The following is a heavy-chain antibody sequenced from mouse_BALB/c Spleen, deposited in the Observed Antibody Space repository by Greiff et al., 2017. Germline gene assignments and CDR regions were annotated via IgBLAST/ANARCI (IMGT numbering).Heavy chain of an antibody. J-gene: IGHJ1*01. CDR2: ISSGGST. D-gene: IGHD1-1*01. CDR3: ARMNYYGSGYWYFDV. V-gene: IGHV5-6-5*01. CDR1: GFTFSSYA. Sequence: EVKLMESGGGLVKPGGSLKLSCAASGFTFSSYAMSWVRQTPEKRLEWVASISSGGSTYYPDSVKGRFTISRDNARNILYLQMSSLRSEDTAMYYCARMNYYGSGYWYFDVWGAGTTVTVSS.